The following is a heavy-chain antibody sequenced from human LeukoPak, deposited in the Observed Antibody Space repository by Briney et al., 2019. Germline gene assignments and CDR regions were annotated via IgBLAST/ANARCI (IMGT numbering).Heavy chain of an antibody. V-gene: IGHV3-74*01. J-gene: IGHJ4*02. CDR1: GFTFSSYW. CDR3: VSSLGGNDN. CDR2: INKDVSST. Sequence: AGSLRLSCAASGFTFSSYWMHWVRQAPGKGLVWVSRINKDVSSTYYADSVKGRFTISRDNAQNTLYLQMNSLRAEDTAVYYCVSSLGGNDNWGQGTLVSVSS.